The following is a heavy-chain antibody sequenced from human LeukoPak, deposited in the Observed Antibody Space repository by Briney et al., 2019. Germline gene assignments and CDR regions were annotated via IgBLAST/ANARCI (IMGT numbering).Heavy chain of an antibody. CDR3: VRQMATRD. V-gene: IGHV3-30-3*01. Sequence: GGSLRLSCAASGFTFSTSAMHWVRQAPGKGLEWVAVISYDGSNTYYADSVRGRFTISIDNTKNTLDLQMNSLRPDDTALYYCVRQMATRDWGQGTLVTVSS. CDR1: GFTFSTSA. CDR2: ISYDGSNT. D-gene: IGHD5-24*01. J-gene: IGHJ4*02.